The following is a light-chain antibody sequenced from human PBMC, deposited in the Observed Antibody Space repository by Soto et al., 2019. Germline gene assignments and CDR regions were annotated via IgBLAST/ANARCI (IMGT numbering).Light chain of an antibody. CDR3: CSYAGSYTYV. V-gene: IGLV2-11*01. CDR2: SVI. Sequence: QSVLTQPRSVSGSPGQSVTISCTGTSSDVGGYNFVSWYQHHPGKAPKLIIYSVIQRPSGVPDRFSASKSDNTASLTISGLQAEDEADYYCCSYAGSYTYVFGTGTRSPS. J-gene: IGLJ1*01. CDR1: SSDVGGYNF.